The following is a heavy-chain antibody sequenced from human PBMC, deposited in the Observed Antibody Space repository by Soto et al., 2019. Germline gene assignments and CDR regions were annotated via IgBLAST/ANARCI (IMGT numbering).Heavy chain of an antibody. CDR2: MYSSENT. Sequence: SETLSLTCSVSGGFVSSSSYSWGWIRQSPGKGLEWIGTMYSSENTYYNPSLLSRVTISVDTSKNQFSLKLSSVTAADTAVYYCARQNPAQGYYYGMDVWGQGTTVTVSS. V-gene: IGHV4-39*01. CDR3: ARQNPAQGYYYGMDV. CDR1: GGFVSSSSYS. J-gene: IGHJ6*02.